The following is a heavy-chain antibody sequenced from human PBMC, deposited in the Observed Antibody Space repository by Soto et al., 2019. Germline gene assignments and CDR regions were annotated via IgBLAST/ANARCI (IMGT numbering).Heavy chain of an antibody. Sequence: QLQLQESGPGLVKPSETLSLTCTSSGGSISSTIYYWGWIRQPPGKGLEWIGSIHYSGTTHYSPSLKSRIIISVDASNHQFSLQVNSVTVADTALYYCVRHPNPDEYSPFYWYFDMWGRGTLVTVST. CDR2: IHYSGTT. V-gene: IGHV4-39*01. CDR3: VRHPNPDEYSPFYWYFDM. J-gene: IGHJ2*01. CDR1: GGSISSTIYY. D-gene: IGHD6-6*01.